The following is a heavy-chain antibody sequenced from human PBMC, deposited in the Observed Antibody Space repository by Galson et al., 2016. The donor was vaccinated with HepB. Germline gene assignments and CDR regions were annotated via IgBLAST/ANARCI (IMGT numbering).Heavy chain of an antibody. D-gene: IGHD2/OR15-2a*01. J-gene: IGHJ4*02. CDR2: VFHSGDT. CDR3: ASTECGEVATTVSMVGY. CDR1: GGSVSSHNW. V-gene: IGHV4-4*02. Sequence: ETLSLTCAVSGGSVSSHNWWSWVRHSPGKGLEWLGEVFHSGDTNYNLSVKSRVTISVDTSKNQFTLKMTSVTAADSAVYYCASTECGEVATTVSMVGYWGQGALVTVSS.